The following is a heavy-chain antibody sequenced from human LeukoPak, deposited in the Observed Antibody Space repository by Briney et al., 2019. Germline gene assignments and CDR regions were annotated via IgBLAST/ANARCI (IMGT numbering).Heavy chain of an antibody. CDR1: GFTFSSYG. CDR2: ISYDGSNK. Sequence: PGRSLRLSCAASGFTFSSYGMHWVRQAPGKGLEWVAVISYDGSNKYYADSVKGRFTISRDNSKNTLYLQMNSLRAEDTAVYYCAKERGWSDVWGQGTTVTVSS. CDR3: AKERGWSDV. J-gene: IGHJ6*02. V-gene: IGHV3-30*18.